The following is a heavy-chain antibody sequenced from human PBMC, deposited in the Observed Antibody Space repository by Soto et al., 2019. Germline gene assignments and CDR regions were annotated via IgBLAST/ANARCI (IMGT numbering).Heavy chain of an antibody. J-gene: IGHJ1*01. Sequence: SVKVSCKASGGTFSSFGISWVRQAPGQGLEWMGGIIPVFSRPNYAQRFRGRLTITADEPTNTSYMELIDLTSEDTAVYYCAREASGYDFWGQGXQVTVSS. CDR2: IIPVFSRP. D-gene: IGHD5-12*01. V-gene: IGHV1-69*13. CDR3: AREASGYDF. CDR1: GGTFSSFG.